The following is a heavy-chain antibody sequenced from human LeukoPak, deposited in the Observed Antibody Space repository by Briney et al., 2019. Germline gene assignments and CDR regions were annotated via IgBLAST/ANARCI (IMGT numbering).Heavy chain of an antibody. V-gene: IGHV3-23*01. D-gene: IGHD4/OR15-4a*01. CDR1: GFTFSNYA. Sequence: GGSLRLSCAASGFTFSNYAMSWVRQTPGKGLEWVSSISGSGSSTYYADSVKGRFTISRDNSKNTLYLQMNSLRAEDTAVYYCARRAGAYSHPYDYWGQGTLVTVSS. CDR3: ARRAGAYSHPYDY. J-gene: IGHJ4*02. CDR2: ISGSGSST.